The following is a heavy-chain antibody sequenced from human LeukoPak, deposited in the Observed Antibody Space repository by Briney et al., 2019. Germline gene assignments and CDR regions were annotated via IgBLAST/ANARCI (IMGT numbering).Heavy chain of an antibody. CDR1: GFTFGSYV. CDR2: ISYDGSNK. CDR3: AKAHSGSSFGDY. V-gene: IGHV3-30*18. J-gene: IGHJ4*02. Sequence: PGRSLRLSCAASGFTFGSYVMHWVRQAPGKGLEWVAVISYDGSNKYYADSVKGRFTISRDNSRNTLYLQMNSLRAEDTAVYYCAKAHSGSSFGDYWGQGTLVTVSS. D-gene: IGHD1-26*01.